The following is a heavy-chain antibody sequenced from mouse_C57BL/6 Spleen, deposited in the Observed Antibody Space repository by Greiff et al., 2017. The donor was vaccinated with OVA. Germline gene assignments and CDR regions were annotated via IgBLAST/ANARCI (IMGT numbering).Heavy chain of an antibody. Sequence: EVQLVESGGGLVKPGGSLKLSCAASGFTFSSYAMSWVRQTPEKRLEWVATISDGGSYTYYPDNVKGRFTISRDNAKNNLYLQMSHLKSEDTAMYYCARDHYYGLYAMDYWGQGTSVTVSS. CDR2: ISDGGSYT. CDR1: GFTFSSYA. V-gene: IGHV5-4*01. J-gene: IGHJ4*01. D-gene: IGHD1-2*01. CDR3: ARDHYYGLYAMDY.